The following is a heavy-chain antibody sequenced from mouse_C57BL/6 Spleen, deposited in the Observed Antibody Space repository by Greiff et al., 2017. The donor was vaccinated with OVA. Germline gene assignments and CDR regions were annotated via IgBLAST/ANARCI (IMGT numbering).Heavy chain of an antibody. CDR3: ARSITTGVGGFAY. CDR1: GYTFTSYW. CDR2: IDPSDSET. D-gene: IGHD1-1*01. J-gene: IGHJ3*01. Sequence: VKLQQPGAELVRPGSSVKLSCKASGYTFTSYWMHWVKQRPIQGLEWIGNIDPSDSETHYNQKFKDKATLTVDKSSSTAYMQLSSLTSEDSAVYYCARSITTGVGGFAYWGQGTLVTVSA. V-gene: IGHV1-52*01.